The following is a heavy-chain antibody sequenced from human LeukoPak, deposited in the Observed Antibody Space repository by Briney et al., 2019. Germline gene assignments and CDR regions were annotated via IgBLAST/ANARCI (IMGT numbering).Heavy chain of an antibody. J-gene: IGHJ5*02. CDR1: GGSVSHTNYY. D-gene: IGHD1-14*01. CDR3: AGLIRPGWFDP. CDR2: IYYSGST. V-gene: IGHV4-39*01. Sequence: PSETLSLTCTVSGGSVSHTNYYWVWIRQPPGKGLEWIANIYYSGSTYYNPSLKSRVTISVDTSKNQFSLKLSSVTAADTAVYYCAGLIRPGWFDPWGQGTLVTVSS.